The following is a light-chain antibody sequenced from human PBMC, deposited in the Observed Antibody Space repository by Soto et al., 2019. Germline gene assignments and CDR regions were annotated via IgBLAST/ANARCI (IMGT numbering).Light chain of an antibody. Sequence: DIQMTQSPSAMSASVGDRVTISCRASQGISNYLAWFQLKPGEVPKRLIYAASDLHSGVPSRFSGSGSWTEFTLTISSLQPEDFAPYYCLQHDTYPPTFGRGTKLEL. V-gene: IGKV1-17*03. CDR2: AAS. J-gene: IGKJ1*01. CDR1: QGISNY. CDR3: LQHDTYPPT.